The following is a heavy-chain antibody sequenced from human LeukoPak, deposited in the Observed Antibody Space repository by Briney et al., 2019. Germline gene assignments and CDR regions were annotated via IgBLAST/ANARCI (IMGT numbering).Heavy chain of an antibody. V-gene: IGHV3-74*01. CDR1: GFTFSSYW. Sequence: HPGGSLRLSCAASGFTFSSYWMHWVRQAPGKGLVWVSRISTDGSSTKYADFVEGRFTISRDNSKNTLYLQMNSLRAEDTAVYYCAKRGGYCSSASCHFDSWGQGTLVTVSS. CDR2: ISTDGSST. D-gene: IGHD2-2*01. J-gene: IGHJ4*02. CDR3: AKRGGYCSSASCHFDS.